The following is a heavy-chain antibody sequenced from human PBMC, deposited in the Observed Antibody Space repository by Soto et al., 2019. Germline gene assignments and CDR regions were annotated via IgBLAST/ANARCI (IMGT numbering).Heavy chain of an antibody. J-gene: IGHJ5*02. V-gene: IGHV4-34*01. CDR2: IDHSGST. CDR3: ARRDNYYDSSGYYP. Sequence: PSETLSLTCAVYGGSFSGYYWRLIRQPPGKGLECIWEIDHSGSTNYNPSLKSRVTISVDTSKNQFSLKLSSVTAADTAVYYCARRDNYYDSSGYYPWGQGTLVNVSS. D-gene: IGHD3-22*01. CDR1: GGSFSGYY.